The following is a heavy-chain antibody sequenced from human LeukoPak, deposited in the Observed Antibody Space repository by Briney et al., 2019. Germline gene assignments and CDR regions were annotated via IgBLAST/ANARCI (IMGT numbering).Heavy chain of an antibody. D-gene: IGHD2-15*01. CDR3: ARQEYCSGGSCYTWFDP. J-gene: IGHJ5*02. V-gene: IGHV5-51*01. Sequence: GESLKISCKGSGYSINNYWIGWVRQMPGKGLEWMGIIYPADSDIRYSPSFQGQVTTSADKSISTAYLQWSSLKASDTAMYYCARQEYCSGGSCYTWFDPWGQGTLVTVSS. CDR2: IYPADSDI. CDR1: GYSINNYW.